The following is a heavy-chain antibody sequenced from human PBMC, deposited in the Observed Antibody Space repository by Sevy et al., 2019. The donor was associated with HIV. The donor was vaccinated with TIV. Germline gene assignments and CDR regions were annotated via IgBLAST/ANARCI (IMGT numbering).Heavy chain of an antibody. D-gene: IGHD2-15*01. V-gene: IGHV1-58*01. J-gene: IGHJ4*02. CDR2: IVVGSGNT. CDR3: AADPAGYSGRGDFFDY. Sequence: ASVKVSCKASGFTFSSSAVQWVRQARGQRLEWIGWIVVGSGNTNYAQKFHERVTITSDMSTSTAYMELSSLRSEDTAVYYCAADPAGYSGRGDFFDYWGQGTLVTVSS. CDR1: GFTFSSSA.